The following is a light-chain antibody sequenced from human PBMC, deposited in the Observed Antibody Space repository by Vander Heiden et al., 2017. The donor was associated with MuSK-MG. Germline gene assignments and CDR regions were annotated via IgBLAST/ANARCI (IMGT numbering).Light chain of an antibody. Sequence: EIVLTQSPGTLSLSPGERATLSCRASQSVSSSYLAWYQHKPGQAPRLLIYGASSSATGIPDRFSGSGSRTDFTLTISRLEPEDFAVYYCQQDCSTPRTFGQGTKVEIK. V-gene: IGKV3-20*01. CDR2: GAS. CDR1: QSVSSSY. CDR3: QQDCSTPRT. J-gene: IGKJ1*01.